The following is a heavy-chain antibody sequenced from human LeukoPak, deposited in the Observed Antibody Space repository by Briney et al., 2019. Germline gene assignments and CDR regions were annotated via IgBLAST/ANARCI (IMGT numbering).Heavy chain of an antibody. J-gene: IGHJ5*02. CDR2: INPNSGAT. V-gene: IGHV1-2*02. CDR3: VRVDNARAFDP. Sequence: ASVKVCCKASGYTFTGYYLHRVRQAPGQGLEWMGWINPNSGATNYAQKFRGRVTMTRETSIHTAYLELNSLKSDDTAVYYCVRVDNARAFDPWGQGSLVIVSS. D-gene: IGHD2-2*03. CDR1: GYTFTGYY.